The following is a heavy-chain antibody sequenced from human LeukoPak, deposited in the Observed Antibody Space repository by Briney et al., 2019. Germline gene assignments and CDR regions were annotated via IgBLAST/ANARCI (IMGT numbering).Heavy chain of an antibody. Sequence: GGSLRLSCAASGFTFSSYSTNWVRQAPGKGLEWVSSISSTSTYMYYADSVKGRFTISRDNAKNSLFLQMNSLRAEDTAVYYCAKNTFCSSSSCQTALDYWGQGSLITVSS. CDR3: AKNTFCSSSSCQTALDY. CDR1: GFTFSSYS. D-gene: IGHD2-15*01. CDR2: ISSTSTYM. V-gene: IGHV3-21*01. J-gene: IGHJ4*02.